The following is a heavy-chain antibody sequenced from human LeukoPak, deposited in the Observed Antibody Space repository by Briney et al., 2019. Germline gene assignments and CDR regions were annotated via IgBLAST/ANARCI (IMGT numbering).Heavy chain of an antibody. CDR1: GGSIGSSTYY. J-gene: IGHJ4*02. D-gene: IGHD6-6*01. CDR3: ARRTITAPRVDY. CDR2: IYYSGST. V-gene: IGHV4-39*01. Sequence: SETLSLTCTVSGGSIGSSTYYWGWIRQPPGTGLEWIGNIYYSGSTYYNPSLKSRVTISVDTSKNQFSLKVTSVTAADTAVYYCARRTITAPRVDYWGRGTLVTVSS.